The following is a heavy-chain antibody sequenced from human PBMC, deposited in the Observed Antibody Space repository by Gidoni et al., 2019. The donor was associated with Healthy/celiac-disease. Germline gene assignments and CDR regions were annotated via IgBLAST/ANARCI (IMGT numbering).Heavy chain of an antibody. CDR2: SSWNSGSI. V-gene: IGHV3-9*01. CDR3: AKDNRAGIAVAGSPFDY. Sequence: EVQLVESGGGLVQPGRSLRLSCAASGFTFDDYAMHWVRQAPGKGLEWVSGSSWNSGSIGYADSVKGRFTISRDNAKNSLYLQMNSLRAEDTALYYCAKDNRAGIAVAGSPFDYWGQGTLVTVSS. D-gene: IGHD6-19*01. CDR1: GFTFDDYA. J-gene: IGHJ4*02.